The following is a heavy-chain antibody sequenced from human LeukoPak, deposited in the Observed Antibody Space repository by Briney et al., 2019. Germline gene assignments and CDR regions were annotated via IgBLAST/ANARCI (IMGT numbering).Heavy chain of an antibody. Sequence: PGGSLRLSCTASGFTFSSYSMNWVRQAPGKGLEWVAFIRYDGSNKYYADSVKGRFTISRDNSKNTLYLQMDSLRAEDTAVYYCAKGDSYGGYIGHDYWGQGTLVTVSS. CDR1: GFTFSSYS. CDR2: IRYDGSNK. V-gene: IGHV3-30*02. J-gene: IGHJ4*02. CDR3: AKGDSYGGYIGHDY. D-gene: IGHD5-12*01.